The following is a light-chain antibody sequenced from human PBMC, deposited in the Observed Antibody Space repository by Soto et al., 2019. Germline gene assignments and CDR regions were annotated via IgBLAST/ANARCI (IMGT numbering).Light chain of an antibody. CDR1: QSIARY. V-gene: IGKV1-39*01. CDR2: SKS. CDR3: QQNYATCWT. J-gene: IGKJ1*01. Sequence: DIQXSQPPPSLSAHLGDTVSITCRASQSIARYLNWYKKRTGEEXNXXXYSKSNLKSGVHSRFSGSGSGKDFTLNISSMQPEDFETYYCQQNYATCWTFGQGTKVDI.